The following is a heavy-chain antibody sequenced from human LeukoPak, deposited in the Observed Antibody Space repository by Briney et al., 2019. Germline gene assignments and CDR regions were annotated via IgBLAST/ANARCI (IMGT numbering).Heavy chain of an antibody. V-gene: IGHV1-69*13. CDR3: ARRRSNGSGSYARDYYYYGMRV. J-gene: IGHJ6*02. Sequence: VPSVKLPFKASGATFSIYSLRWLRQAPGQGLEWMGGIIPIFRTANYAQKFQGRVTITADESTSTAYMELSSLRSEYPAVYYCARRRSNGSGSYARDYYYYGMRVWRRDTTLTVSS. CDR2: IIPIFRTA. D-gene: IGHD3-10*01. CDR1: GATFSIYS.